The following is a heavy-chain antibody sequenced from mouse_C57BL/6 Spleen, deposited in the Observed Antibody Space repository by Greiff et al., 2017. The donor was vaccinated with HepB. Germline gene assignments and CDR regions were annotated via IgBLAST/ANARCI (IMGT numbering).Heavy chain of an antibody. V-gene: IGHV1-64*01. CDR3: ARGVGILGSKDY. Sequence: VQLQQPGAELVKPGASVKLSCKASGYTFTSSWMHWVKQRPGQGLEWIGMIHPNSGSTNYNEKFKSKATLTVDKSSSTAYMQLSSLTAEDSAVYYCARGVGILGSKDYWGQGTTLTVSS. D-gene: IGHD1-1*01. J-gene: IGHJ2*01. CDR1: GYTFTSSW. CDR2: IHPNSGST.